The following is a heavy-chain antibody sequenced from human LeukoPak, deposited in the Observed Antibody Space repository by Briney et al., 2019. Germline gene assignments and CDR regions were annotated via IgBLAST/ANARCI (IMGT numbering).Heavy chain of an antibody. CDR3: ARDRYGDGFAHLDY. CDR1: GYTFTSYA. D-gene: IGHD5-24*01. Sequence: GASVKVSCKASGYTFTSYAIHWVRQAPGQGREWMGWITPSGGTNYPQKFQGRVAITWDTSITTAYMDLSRLTSDDTGVYYCARDRYGDGFAHLDYWGQGALVTVPS. J-gene: IGHJ4*02. V-gene: IGHV1-2*02. CDR2: ITPSGGT.